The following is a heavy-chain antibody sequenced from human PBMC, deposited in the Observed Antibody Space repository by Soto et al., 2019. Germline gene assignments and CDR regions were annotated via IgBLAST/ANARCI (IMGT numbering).Heavy chain of an antibody. Sequence: QVQLVASGGGLVKPGGSLRLSCAASGFTFSDYYMSWIRQAPGKGLEWVSYSSSSGNTRYYADSVKGRFTISRDNATNTLYLQMNSLRAEATAVYYCASWIQQIDYWGQGTLATVSS. D-gene: IGHD5-18*01. J-gene: IGHJ4*02. CDR3: ASWIQQIDY. V-gene: IGHV3-11*01. CDR2: SSSSGNTR. CDR1: GFTFSDYY.